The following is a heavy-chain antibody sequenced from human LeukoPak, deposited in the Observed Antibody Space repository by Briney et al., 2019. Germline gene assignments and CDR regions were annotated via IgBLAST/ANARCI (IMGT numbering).Heavy chain of an antibody. CDR2: IYYSGTT. CDR1: GGSISSYY. V-gene: IGHV4-59*08. D-gene: IGHD6-25*01. CDR3: ARHGAGGYHFYYYGMDV. J-gene: IGHJ6*02. Sequence: SETLSLTCTVSGGSISSYYWSWIRQPPGKGLEWIGYIYYSGTTNYNPSLKSRATISLDTSKNQFSLKSSSVTAADTAVYYCARHGAGGYHFYYYGMDVWGQGTTVTVSS.